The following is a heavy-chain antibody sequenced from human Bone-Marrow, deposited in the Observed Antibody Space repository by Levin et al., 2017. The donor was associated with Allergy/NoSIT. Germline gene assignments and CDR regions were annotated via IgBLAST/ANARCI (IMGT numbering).Heavy chain of an antibody. CDR2: ISSSSSYI. Sequence: GESLKISCAASGFTFSSYSMNWVRQAPGKGLEWVSSISSSSSYIYYADSVKGRFTISRDNAKNSLYLQMNSLRAEDTAVYYCARAQDILTGYSFYYYYGMDVWGQGTTVTVSS. CDR3: ARAQDILTGYSFYYYYGMDV. D-gene: IGHD3-9*01. V-gene: IGHV3-21*01. CDR1: GFTFSSYS. J-gene: IGHJ6*02.